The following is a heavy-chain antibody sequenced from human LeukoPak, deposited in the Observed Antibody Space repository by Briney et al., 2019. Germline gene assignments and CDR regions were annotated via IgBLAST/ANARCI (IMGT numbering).Heavy chain of an antibody. V-gene: IGHV1-2*02. J-gene: IGHJ1*01. CDR1: GYTFTGYY. CDR2: INPNSGGT. D-gene: IGHD3-10*01. CDR3: AGDFSSTMVRGVVKYFQH. Sequence: ASVKVSCKASGYTFTGYYMHWVRQAPGQGLEWMGWINPNSGGTNYAQKFQGRVTMTRDTSISTAYMELSRLRSDDTAVYYCAGDFSSTMVRGVVKYFQHCGRDGMVVVSS.